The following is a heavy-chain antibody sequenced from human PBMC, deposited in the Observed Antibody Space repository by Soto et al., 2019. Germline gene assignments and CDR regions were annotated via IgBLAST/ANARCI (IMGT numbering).Heavy chain of an antibody. Sequence: EVHLVESGGALVQPGGSLRLSCAASRFSFSTYEMNWVRQAPGKGLEWVSYISSSGNTVYYADSVKGRFTISRDNTRNSLYLQMNSLRDEDTALYYCVRYCSTTLCNGVATRTFDYWGQGTLVTVSS. CDR2: ISSSGNTV. CDR1: RFSFSTYE. CDR3: VRYCSTTLCNGVATRTFDY. V-gene: IGHV3-48*03. D-gene: IGHD2-2*01. J-gene: IGHJ4*02.